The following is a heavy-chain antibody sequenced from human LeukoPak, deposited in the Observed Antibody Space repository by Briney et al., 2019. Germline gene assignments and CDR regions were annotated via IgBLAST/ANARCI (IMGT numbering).Heavy chain of an antibody. CDR3: TRDPVAEYDTYSDL. CDR1: GFTFSNAW. J-gene: IGHJ4*02. Sequence: QPGGSLRLSCAASGFTFSNAWMNWVRQAPGKGLEWVSYISRSGDTIYYADFVKGRFAISRDNAENSLHLQMNSLRVEDTAIYYCTRDPVAEYDTYSDLWGQGTLVTVSS. CDR2: ISRSGDTI. V-gene: IGHV3-48*04. D-gene: IGHD3-9*01.